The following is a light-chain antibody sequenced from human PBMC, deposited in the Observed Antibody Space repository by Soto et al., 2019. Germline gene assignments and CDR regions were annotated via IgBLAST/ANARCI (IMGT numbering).Light chain of an antibody. CDR2: DVS. CDR3: SSYTSSSVYV. Sequence: QSVLTQPASVSGSPGQSITISCTGTSSDVGGHNYVSWYQQHPGKAPKVIIYDVSDRPSGVSNRFSASKSGNMASLTISGLQPEDEADYYCSSYTSSSVYVFGTGTKVTVL. CDR1: SSDVGGHNY. V-gene: IGLV2-14*03. J-gene: IGLJ1*01.